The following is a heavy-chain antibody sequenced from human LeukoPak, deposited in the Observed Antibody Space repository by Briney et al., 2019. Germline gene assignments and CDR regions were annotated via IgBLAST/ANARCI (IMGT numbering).Heavy chain of an antibody. CDR2: IYYSGST. Sequence: SETLSLTCTVSGGSISSYYWSWIRQPPGKGLEWIGYIYYSGSTDYNPSLKSRVTISVDTSKNQFSLKLSSVTAADTAVYYCARFTPGDYVFDYWGQGTLVTVSS. CDR1: GGSISSYY. D-gene: IGHD4-17*01. CDR3: ARFTPGDYVFDY. J-gene: IGHJ4*02. V-gene: IGHV4-59*08.